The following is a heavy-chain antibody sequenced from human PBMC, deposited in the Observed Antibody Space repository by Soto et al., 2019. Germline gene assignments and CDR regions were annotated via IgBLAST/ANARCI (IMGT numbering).Heavy chain of an antibody. D-gene: IGHD3-3*01. J-gene: IGHJ6*02. Sequence: QVQLVESGGGVVQPGRSLRLSCAASGFTFSSYGMHWDRQAPGKGLEWVAVISYDGSNKYYADSVKGRFTISRDNSKNTLYLQMNSLRAEDTAVYYCAKAVLEWLLRGSYGMDVWGQGTTVTVSS. CDR1: GFTFSSYG. CDR3: AKAVLEWLLRGSYGMDV. CDR2: ISYDGSNK. V-gene: IGHV3-30*18.